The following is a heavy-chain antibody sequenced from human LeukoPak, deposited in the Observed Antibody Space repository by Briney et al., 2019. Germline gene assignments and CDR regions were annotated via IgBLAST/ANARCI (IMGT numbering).Heavy chain of an antibody. J-gene: IGHJ4*02. V-gene: IGHV1-18*01. D-gene: IGHD3-22*01. CDR1: GYTFTSYG. Sequence: VSVKVSCKASGYTFTSYGISWVRQAPGQGLEWMGWISAYNGNTNYAQKLQGRVTMTTDTSTSTAYMELRSLRSDDTAVYYCARDEPYYYDSSGYYYFDYWGQGTLVTVSS. CDR3: ARDEPYYYDSSGYYYFDY. CDR2: ISAYNGNT.